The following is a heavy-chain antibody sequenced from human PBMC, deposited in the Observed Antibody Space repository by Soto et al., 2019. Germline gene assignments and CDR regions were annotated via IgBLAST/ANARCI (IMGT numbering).Heavy chain of an antibody. J-gene: IGHJ4*02. Sequence: QVHLVQSGAEVKKPGASVKVSCKASGYTFTSYGITWVRQAPGQGLEWMGWISAHNGNTDYAQKLQGRVIVTRDTSTSTASMELGSLISAVAGVYYCARERYGDYWGQGALVTVSS. D-gene: IGHD1-1*01. V-gene: IGHV1-18*01. CDR1: GYTFTSYG. CDR2: ISAHNGNT. CDR3: ARERYGDY.